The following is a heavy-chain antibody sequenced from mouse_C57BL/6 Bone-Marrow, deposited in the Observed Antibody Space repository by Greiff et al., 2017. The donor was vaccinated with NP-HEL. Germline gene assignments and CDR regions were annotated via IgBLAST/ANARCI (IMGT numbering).Heavy chain of an antibody. Sequence: VQLQQSGAELVRPGASVKLSCTVSGFNITDDYMHWVKQRPEQGLEWIGWIDPENGDTEYASKFQGQATITAATSSNTAYLQLSSLTSEDTAVYYCTTGGSSPYAMDYWGQGTSVTVSS. J-gene: IGHJ4*01. CDR3: TTGGSSPYAMDY. CDR2: IDPENGDT. CDR1: GFNITDDY. D-gene: IGHD1-1*01. V-gene: IGHV14-4*01.